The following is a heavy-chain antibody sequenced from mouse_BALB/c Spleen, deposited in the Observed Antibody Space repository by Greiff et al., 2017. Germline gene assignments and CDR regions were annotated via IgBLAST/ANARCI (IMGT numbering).Heavy chain of an antibody. J-gene: IGHJ4*01. D-gene: IGHD2-1*01. CDR1: GYTFTSYW. CDR3: LLLSYYAMDY. CDR2: IYPSDSYT. Sequence: QVQLQQPGAELVRPGASVKLSCKASGYTFTSYWINWVKQRPGQGLEWIGNIYPSDSYTNYNQKFKDKATLTVDKSSSTAYMQLSSPTSEDSAVYYCLLLSYYAMDYWGQGTSVTVSS. V-gene: IGHV1-69*02.